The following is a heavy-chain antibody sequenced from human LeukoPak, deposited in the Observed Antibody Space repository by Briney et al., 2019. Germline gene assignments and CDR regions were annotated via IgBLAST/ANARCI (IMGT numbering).Heavy chain of an antibody. D-gene: IGHD3-10*01. Sequence: PGGSLRLSCAASGFTFSSYGTHWVRQAPGKGLEWVAVISYDGSNKYYADSVKGRFTISRDNSKNTLYLQMNSLRAEDTAVYYCAKDRLRGVIPYYFDYWGQGTLVTVSS. V-gene: IGHV3-30*18. CDR1: GFTFSSYG. J-gene: IGHJ4*02. CDR3: AKDRLRGVIPYYFDY. CDR2: ISYDGSNK.